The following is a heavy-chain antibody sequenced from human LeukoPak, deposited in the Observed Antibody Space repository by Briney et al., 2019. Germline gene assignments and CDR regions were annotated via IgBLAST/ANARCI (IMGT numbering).Heavy chain of an antibody. V-gene: IGHV3-20*04. J-gene: IGHJ4*02. D-gene: IGHD3-22*01. Sequence: PGGSLRLSCAATGFTFDDYGMSWVRQAPGKGLEWVSGTNWNGGSTGYADSVKGRFTISRDNAKNSLYLQMNSLRAEDTALYYCARGGYYYDSSGYLDYWGQGTLVTVSS. CDR1: GFTFDDYG. CDR3: ARGGYYYDSSGYLDY. CDR2: TNWNGGST.